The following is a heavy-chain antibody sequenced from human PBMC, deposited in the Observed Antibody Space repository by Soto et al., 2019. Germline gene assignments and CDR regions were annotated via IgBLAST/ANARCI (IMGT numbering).Heavy chain of an antibody. J-gene: IGHJ4*02. D-gene: IGHD4-17*01. CDR1: GGSFSGYY. Sequence: SETLSLTCAVYGGSFSGYYWSWIRQPPGKGLEWIGEINHSGSTNYNPSLKSRVTISVDTSKNQFSLKLSSVTAADTAVYYCARLNDGNFDYWGQGTLVTVSS. CDR3: ARLNDGNFDY. V-gene: IGHV4-34*01. CDR2: INHSGST.